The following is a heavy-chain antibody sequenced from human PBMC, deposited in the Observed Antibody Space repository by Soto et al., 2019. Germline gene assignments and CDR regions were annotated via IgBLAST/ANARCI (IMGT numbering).Heavy chain of an antibody. CDR2: IIPIFGTA. Sequence: SVKVSCKASGGTFSSYAISWVRQAPGQGLEWMGGIIPIFGTANYAQKFQGRVTITADESTSTAYMELSSLRSEDTAVYYCACSTLGYCSGGSCWTPFDYWGQGTLVTVSS. CDR3: ACSTLGYCSGGSCWTPFDY. D-gene: IGHD2-15*01. J-gene: IGHJ4*02. V-gene: IGHV1-69*13. CDR1: GGTFSSYA.